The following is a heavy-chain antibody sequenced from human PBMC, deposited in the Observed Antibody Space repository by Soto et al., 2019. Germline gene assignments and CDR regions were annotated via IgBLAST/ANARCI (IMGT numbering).Heavy chain of an antibody. CDR3: ARDFRVATTTAAFDI. V-gene: IGHV1-69*06. CDR1: GGTFSSYA. D-gene: IGHD5-12*01. Sequence: ASVKVSCKASGGTFSSYAISWVRQAPGQGLEWMGGIIPIFGTANYAQKFQGRVTITADKSTSTAYMELSSLRSEDTAVYYCARDFRVATTTAAFDIWGQGTMVTVSS. J-gene: IGHJ3*02. CDR2: IIPIFGTA.